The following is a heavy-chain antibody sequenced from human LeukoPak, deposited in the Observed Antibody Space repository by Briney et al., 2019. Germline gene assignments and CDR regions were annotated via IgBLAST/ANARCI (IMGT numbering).Heavy chain of an antibody. J-gene: IGHJ6*03. D-gene: IGHD6-13*01. CDR1: GGSISSGSYY. CDR3: VSELYSSSWYLGNTYYYYYMDV. Sequence: PSQTLSLTCTVSGGSISSGSYYWSWIRQPAGKGLEWIGRIYTSGSTNYNPSLKSRVTISVDTSKNQCSLKLSSVTAADTAVYYCVSELYSSSWYLGNTYYYYYMDVWGKGTTVTVSS. V-gene: IGHV4-61*02. CDR2: IYTSGST.